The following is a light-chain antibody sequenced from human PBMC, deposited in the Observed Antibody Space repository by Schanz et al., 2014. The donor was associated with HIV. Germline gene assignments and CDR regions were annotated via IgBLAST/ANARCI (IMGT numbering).Light chain of an antibody. CDR3: QQRSNWPLT. V-gene: IGKV3-11*01. J-gene: IGKJ4*01. Sequence: EVVLTQSPVTLSMSPGERATLSCRASQSVTSNLAWYQQKPGLAPRLLIYDASTRATGIPARFSGSGSGTEFTLTISSLEPEDFAVYYCQQRSNWPLTFGGGTKVEIK. CDR2: DAS. CDR1: QSVTSN.